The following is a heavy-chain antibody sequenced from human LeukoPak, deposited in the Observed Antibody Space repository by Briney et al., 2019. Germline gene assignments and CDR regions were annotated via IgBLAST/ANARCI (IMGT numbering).Heavy chain of an antibody. CDR3: ARDLGVAVAGLGGY. V-gene: IGHV1-18*04. CDR2: ISAYNGNT. J-gene: IGHJ4*02. CDR1: GYTFTSYG. D-gene: IGHD6-19*01. Sequence: ASLKVSCKASGYTFTSYGISWVRQAPGQGLEWMGWISAYNGNTNYAQKLQGRITMTTDTSTNTAYMELRSLRSDDTAVYYCARDLGVAVAGLGGYWGQGTLVTVSS.